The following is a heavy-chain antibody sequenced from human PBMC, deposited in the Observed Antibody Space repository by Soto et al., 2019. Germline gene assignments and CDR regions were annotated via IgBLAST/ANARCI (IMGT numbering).Heavy chain of an antibody. V-gene: IGHV1-69*13. CDR2: IIPIFGTA. J-gene: IGHJ4*02. D-gene: IGHD3-3*01. CDR3: ARVGYYFWSGYYRTRRYFDY. CDR1: GGTFSSYA. Sequence: SVKVSCKASGGTFSSYAISWVRQAPGQGLEWMGGIIPIFGTANYAQKFQGRVTITADESTSTAYMELSSLRSEDTAVYYCARVGYYFWSGYYRTRRYFDYWGQGTLVTVSS.